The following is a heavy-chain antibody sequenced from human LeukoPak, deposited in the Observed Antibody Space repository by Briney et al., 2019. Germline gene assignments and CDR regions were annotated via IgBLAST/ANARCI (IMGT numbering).Heavy chain of an antibody. V-gene: IGHV3-21*04. D-gene: IGHD3-22*01. CDR2: ISSSSSYI. CDR3: AGELLRDAFDI. Sequence: GGPLRLSCAASGFPFSIYSMNWARQAPGKGLEWVSSISSSSSYIYYADSVKGRFTISRDNAKNSLYLQMNSLRAEDTAVYYCAGELLRDAFDIWGQGTMVTVSS. J-gene: IGHJ3*02. CDR1: GFPFSIYS.